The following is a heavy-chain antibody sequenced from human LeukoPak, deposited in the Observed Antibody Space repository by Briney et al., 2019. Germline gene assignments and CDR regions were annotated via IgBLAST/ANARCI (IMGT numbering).Heavy chain of an antibody. D-gene: IGHD1-26*01. J-gene: IGHJ4*02. CDR2: ISYDGSNK. Sequence: PGRSLRLSCAASGFTFSSYGMHWVSQAPGKGLEWVAVISYDGSNKYYADSVKGRFTISRDNSKNTLYLQMNSLRAEDTAVYYCAKAPGGGSTTIDYWGQGTLVTVSS. CDR1: GFTFSSYG. CDR3: AKAPGGGSTTIDY. V-gene: IGHV3-30*18.